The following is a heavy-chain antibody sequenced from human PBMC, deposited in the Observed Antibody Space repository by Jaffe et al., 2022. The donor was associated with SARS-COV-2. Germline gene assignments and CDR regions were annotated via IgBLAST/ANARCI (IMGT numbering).Heavy chain of an antibody. D-gene: IGHD2-2*01. J-gene: IGHJ5*02. V-gene: IGHV1-3*01. CDR2: INAGNGNT. CDR3: ARERRIVVVPAAKGGWFDP. Sequence: QVQLVQSGAEVKKPGASVKVSCKASGYTFTSYAMHWVRQAPGQRLEWMGWINAGNGNTKYSQKFQGRVTITRDTSASTAYMELSSLRSEDTAVYYCARERRIVVVPAAKGGWFDPWGQGTLVTVSS. CDR1: GYTFTSYA.